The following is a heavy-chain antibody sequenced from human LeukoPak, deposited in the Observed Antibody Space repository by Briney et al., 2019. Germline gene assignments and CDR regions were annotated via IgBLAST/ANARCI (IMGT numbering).Heavy chain of an antibody. CDR3: ARGLGTIFGVADY. CDR2: IKEDGSAK. Sequence: PAGSLRLSCVASGFSFSSYWMTWVRQAPGKALEWVANIKEDGSAKSYVDSVKGRFTISRDNAKNSLYLQMDSLRVEDTAVYYCARGLGTIFGVADYWGQGTLVTVSS. J-gene: IGHJ4*02. V-gene: IGHV3-7*01. CDR1: GFSFSSYW. D-gene: IGHD3-3*01.